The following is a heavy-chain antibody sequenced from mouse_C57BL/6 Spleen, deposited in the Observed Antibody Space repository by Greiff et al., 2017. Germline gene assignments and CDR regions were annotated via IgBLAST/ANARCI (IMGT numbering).Heavy chain of an antibody. D-gene: IGHD1-1*01. J-gene: IGHJ4*01. Sequence: VQLKESGPGLVKPSQSLSLTCSVTGYSITSGYYWNWIRQFPGNKLEWMGYISYDGSNNYNPSLKNRISITRDTSKNQFFLKLNSVTTEDTATYYCARERVYYGSRYYAMDYWGQGTSVTVSS. CDR2: ISYDGSN. V-gene: IGHV3-6*01. CDR1: GYSITSGYY. CDR3: ARERVYYGSRYYAMDY.